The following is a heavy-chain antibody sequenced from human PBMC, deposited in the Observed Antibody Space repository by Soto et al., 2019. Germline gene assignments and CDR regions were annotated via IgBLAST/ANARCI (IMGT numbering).Heavy chain of an antibody. CDR1: GFAFNNDW. D-gene: IGHD3-10*01. CDR3: ARGGGIVDN. J-gene: IGHJ4*02. Sequence: EGQVVESGGDLVQPGGSLRLCCAASGFAFNNDWMTWVRQASGKGLEWVASIKEDGTNTYYADSVRGRFTLSRDNTKNSLYLQMNSLRAEDTAVYYCARGGGIVDNWGQGTRVTVSS. CDR2: IKEDGTNT. V-gene: IGHV3-7*01.